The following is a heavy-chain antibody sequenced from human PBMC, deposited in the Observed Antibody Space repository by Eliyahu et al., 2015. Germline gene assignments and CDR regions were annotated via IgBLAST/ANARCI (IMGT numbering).Heavy chain of an antibody. J-gene: IGHJ4*02. CDR3: ARDYGLSGYYHTVDY. V-gene: IGHV1-46*01. D-gene: IGHD3-22*01. CDR1: GYSFTSHY. Sequence: QVQLVQSGAEVKKPGASVKVSCKASGYSFTSHYLHWVRQAPGQGLEWMGIIDPSRGFTTNAQKFQGRVTLTRDTSTYTVYMELSSLRSEDTAMYFCARDYGLSGYYHTVDYWGQGTLVTVSS. CDR2: IDPSRGFT.